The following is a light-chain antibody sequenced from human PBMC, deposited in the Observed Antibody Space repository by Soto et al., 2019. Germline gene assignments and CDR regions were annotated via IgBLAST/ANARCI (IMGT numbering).Light chain of an antibody. Sequence: EIVMTQSPATLSVSPGERATLSCRASQSVSSNYVAWYQQKPGQAPRLLIYDASNRATGIPARFSGSGSGTDFTLIIVSLEPEDFAVYYCQQRSNWPITFGQGTKVDIK. CDR3: QQRSNWPIT. J-gene: IGKJ1*01. CDR2: DAS. V-gene: IGKV3D-20*02. CDR1: QSVSSNY.